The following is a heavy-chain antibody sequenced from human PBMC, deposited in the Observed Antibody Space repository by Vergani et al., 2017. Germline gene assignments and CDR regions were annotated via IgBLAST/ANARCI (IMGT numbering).Heavy chain of an antibody. V-gene: IGHV3-30*03. Sequence: QVQLVESGGGVVQPGRSLRLSCAASGFTFSSYGMHWVRQAPSKGLEWVAVISYDGSNKYYADSVKGRFTISRDNSKNSLFLQMNSLRAEDTAVYYCAGGSLYCRGGTCYANWFDPWGQGTLVTVSS. D-gene: IGHD2-15*01. CDR2: ISYDGSNK. CDR1: GFTFSSYG. J-gene: IGHJ5*02. CDR3: AGGSLYCRGGTCYANWFDP.